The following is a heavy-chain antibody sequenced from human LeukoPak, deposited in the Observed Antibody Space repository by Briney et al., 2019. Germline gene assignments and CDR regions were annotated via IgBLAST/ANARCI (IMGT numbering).Heavy chain of an antibody. CDR3: ASPPFYYDSSGY. J-gene: IGHJ4*02. V-gene: IGHV3-7*01. D-gene: IGHD3-22*01. CDR1: GFTFSIYW. Sequence: QPGGSLRPSWVASGFTFSIYWISWVRQAPGKGLEWVANIKQDGSEKYYVDSVKGRFTISRDNAKNSLYLQMNSLRAEDTAVYYCASPPFYYDSSGYWGQGTLVTVSS. CDR2: IKQDGSEK.